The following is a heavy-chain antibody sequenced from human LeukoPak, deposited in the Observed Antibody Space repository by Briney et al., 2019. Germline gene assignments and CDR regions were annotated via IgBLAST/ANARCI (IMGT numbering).Heavy chain of an antibody. D-gene: IGHD3-16*02. V-gene: IGHV3-21*01. CDR1: GFTFRDYT. CDR2: ISKSGTYI. J-gene: IGHJ4*02. Sequence: GGSLRLSCAASGFTFRDYTMNWVRQAPGKGLEWVSAISKSGTYIKYADSVKGRFTVSRDNAKNSLFLQMNSLRVEDTAVYYCARDQGDVWGSYRYYYSVYWGQGTLVTVSS. CDR3: ARDQGDVWGSYRYYYSVY.